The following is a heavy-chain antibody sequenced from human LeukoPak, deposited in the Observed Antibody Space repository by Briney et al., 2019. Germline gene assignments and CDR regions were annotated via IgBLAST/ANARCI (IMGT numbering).Heavy chain of an antibody. CDR1: GFTFSSFS. CDR2: IHETSSPI. J-gene: IGHJ4*02. CDR3: GRGGSTGRWFNY. Sequence: GGSLRLSCVASGFTFSSFSMTWVRQAPGKGLEWISYIHETSSPIYYADSVKGRFTVSRDNAKNSLYLQMNSLRAEDTAVYYFGRGGSTGRWFNYWGQGTLVTVSS. V-gene: IGHV3-48*01. D-gene: IGHD5-24*01.